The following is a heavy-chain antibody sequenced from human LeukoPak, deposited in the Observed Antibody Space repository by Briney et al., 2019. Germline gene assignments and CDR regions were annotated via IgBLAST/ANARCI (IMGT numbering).Heavy chain of an antibody. CDR3: ARGRSSIAVAGTPYYYYCMDV. V-gene: IGHV4-34*01. Sequence: SETLSLTCAVNGGSFSGYYWSWIRQPPGKGLEWIGEINNSGSTNYNPSLKSRVTISVDTSKNQFSLKVRSVTAADRAVYYCARGRSSIAVAGTPYYYYCMDVWGKGTTVTVSS. CDR2: INNSGST. J-gene: IGHJ6*03. D-gene: IGHD6-19*01. CDR1: GGSFSGYY.